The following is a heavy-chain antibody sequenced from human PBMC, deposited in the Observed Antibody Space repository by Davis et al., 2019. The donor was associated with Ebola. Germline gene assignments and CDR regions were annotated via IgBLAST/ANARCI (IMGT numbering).Heavy chain of an antibody. CDR3: ARGRSYYYGSGTYWGY. D-gene: IGHD3-10*01. CDR2: INHSGST. CDR1: GGSFSGYY. Sequence: GSLRLSCAVYGGSFSGYYWSWIRQPPGKGLEWIGEINHSGSTNYNPSLKSRVTISVDTSKNQFSLKLSSVTAADTAVYYGARGRSYYYGSGTYWGYWGRGTLVTVSS. V-gene: IGHV4-34*01. J-gene: IGHJ4*02.